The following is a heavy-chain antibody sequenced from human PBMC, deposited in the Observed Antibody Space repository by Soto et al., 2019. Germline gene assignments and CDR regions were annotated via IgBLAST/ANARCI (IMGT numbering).Heavy chain of an antibody. D-gene: IGHD2-21*02. CDR3: ARIAPRAYCGGDCYIDY. CDR2: IYYSGST. Sequence: QVQLQESGPGLVKPSDTLSLTCAVSGYFISDNNWWGWIRQPPGKGLEWIGYIYYSGSTYYNPSLKSRVTMSVDTSKNQFSLKLSSVTAVDTAVYYCARIAPRAYCGGDCYIDYWGQGSLFTVSS. V-gene: IGHV4-28*01. J-gene: IGHJ4*02. CDR1: GYFISDNNW.